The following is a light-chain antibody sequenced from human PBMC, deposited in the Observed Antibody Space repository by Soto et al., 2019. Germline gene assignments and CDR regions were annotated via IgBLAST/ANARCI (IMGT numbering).Light chain of an antibody. Sequence: DIQMTQSPSSLSASVGDRVTITCRASQSIGSYLNWYRQKPGKAPKLLIYDASSLESGVPSRFSGSGSGTEFTLTISSLQPDDFASYYCQQYKSFPVTFGQGTKVDIK. V-gene: IGKV1-5*01. CDR1: QSIGSY. J-gene: IGKJ1*01. CDR3: QQYKSFPVT. CDR2: DAS.